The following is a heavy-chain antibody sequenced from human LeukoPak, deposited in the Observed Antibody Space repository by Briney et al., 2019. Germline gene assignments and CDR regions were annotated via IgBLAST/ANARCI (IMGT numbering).Heavy chain of an antibody. J-gene: IGHJ4*02. D-gene: IGHD6-25*01. V-gene: IGHV4-59*02. CDR3: ARAGGVKTAALDLDY. CDR2: FALSGTT. CDR1: GAYVTTYS. Sequence: PSETLSLTCIVSGAYVTTYSWNWIRQSPGKGLEWIGYFALSGTTSYSSSLKSRVTISRDTSKNQFSLKLTSVTTADTAVYYCARAGGVKTAALDLDYWGQGTLVTVSS.